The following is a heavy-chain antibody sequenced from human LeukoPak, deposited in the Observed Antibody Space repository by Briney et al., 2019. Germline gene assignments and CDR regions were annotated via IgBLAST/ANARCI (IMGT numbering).Heavy chain of an antibody. CDR3: ARYSSGWYAPYYYYYMDV. D-gene: IGHD6-19*01. CDR2: ISAYNGNT. CDR1: GYTFTSYG. Sequence: GASVKVSCKASGYTFTSYGISWVRQAPGQGLEWMGWISAYNGNTNYAQKLQGRVTMTTGTSTSTAYMELRSLRSDDTAVYYCARYSSGWYAPYYYYYMDVWAKGPRSPSP. V-gene: IGHV1-18*01. J-gene: IGHJ6*03.